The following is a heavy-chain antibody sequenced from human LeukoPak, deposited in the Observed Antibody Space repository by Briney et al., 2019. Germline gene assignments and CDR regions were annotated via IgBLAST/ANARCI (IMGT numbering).Heavy chain of an antibody. Sequence: GGSLRLSCAASGSTFSSYAMSWVRQAPGKGLEWVSGISGSGGSTYYADSVKGRFTISRDNSKNTLYLQMNSLRADDTAVYYCAKKYDSSGFYFDYWGQGTLVTVSS. CDR2: ISGSGGST. CDR1: GSTFSSYA. V-gene: IGHV3-23*01. CDR3: AKKYDSSGFYFDY. J-gene: IGHJ4*02. D-gene: IGHD3-22*01.